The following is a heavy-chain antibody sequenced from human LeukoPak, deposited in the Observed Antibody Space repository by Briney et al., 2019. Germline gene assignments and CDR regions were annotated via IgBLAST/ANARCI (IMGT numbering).Heavy chain of an antibody. J-gene: IGHJ4*02. V-gene: IGHV3-23*01. CDR1: GFTFSSYA. CDR2: ISGSGGST. Sequence: GGSLRLSCAASGFTFSSYAMSWVRQAPGKGLEWVSAISGSGGSTYYADSVKGRFTISRDNSKNTLYLQMNSLRAEDTAVYYCAKPQIIHPDSSGYCAYWGQGTLVTVSS. CDR3: AKPQIIHPDSSGYCAY. D-gene: IGHD3-22*01.